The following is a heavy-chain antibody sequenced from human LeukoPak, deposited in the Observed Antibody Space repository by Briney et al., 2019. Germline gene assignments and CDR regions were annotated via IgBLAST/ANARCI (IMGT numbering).Heavy chain of an antibody. CDR1: GFTFSGSA. V-gene: IGHV3-73*01. CDR2: IRSKANSYAT. CDR3: AKRSSTSSGYFDL. J-gene: IGHJ4*02. D-gene: IGHD3-22*01. Sequence: GGSLRLSCAASGFTFSGSAMHWVRQASGKGLEWVGRIRSKANSYATAYAASVKGRFTISRDDSKNTAYLQMNSLKTEDTAVYYCAKRSSTSSGYFDLWGRGTLVTVSS.